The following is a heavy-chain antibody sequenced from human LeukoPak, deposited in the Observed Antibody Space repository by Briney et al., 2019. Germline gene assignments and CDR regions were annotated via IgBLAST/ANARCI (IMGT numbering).Heavy chain of an antibody. CDR2: IIPIFGTA. CDR1: GGTFSSYA. Sequence: GASVKVSCKASGGTFSSYAISWVRQAPGQGLEWMGGIIPIFGTANYAQRFQGRVTITADESTSTAYMELSSLRSEDTAVYYCARGVGYCSSTSCPTGFDYWGQGTLVTVSS. CDR3: ARGVGYCSSTSCPTGFDY. V-gene: IGHV1-69*13. D-gene: IGHD2-2*01. J-gene: IGHJ4*02.